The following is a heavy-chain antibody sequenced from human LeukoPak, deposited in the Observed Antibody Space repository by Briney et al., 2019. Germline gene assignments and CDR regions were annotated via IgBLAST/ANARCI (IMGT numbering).Heavy chain of an antibody. D-gene: IGHD3-22*01. J-gene: IGHJ4*02. CDR2: INSDGSST. V-gene: IGHV3-74*01. Sequence: GGSLRLSCAASGFTFSSYWMHWVRQAPGKGLVWVSRINSDGSSTSYADSVKGRFTISRDNAKNTLYLQMNSPRAEDTAVYYCARGGYYDSRGSGYWGQGTLVTVSS. CDR3: ARGGYYDSRGSGY. CDR1: GFTFSSYW.